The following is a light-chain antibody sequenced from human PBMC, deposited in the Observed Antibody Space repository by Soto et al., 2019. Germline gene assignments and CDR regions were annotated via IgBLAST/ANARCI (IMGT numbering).Light chain of an antibody. Sequence: HSVLTQPPSVSAAPGQKVTLSCSGSSANIGSNYVSWYQQVPGTAPKLLIYEDHKRPSEIPDRFSGSKSGTSATLDITGLQTGDEAEYYCGSWDSSLSAGVFGGGTKLTVL. CDR3: GSWDSSLSAGV. V-gene: IGLV1-51*02. CDR2: EDH. J-gene: IGLJ3*02. CDR1: SANIGSNY.